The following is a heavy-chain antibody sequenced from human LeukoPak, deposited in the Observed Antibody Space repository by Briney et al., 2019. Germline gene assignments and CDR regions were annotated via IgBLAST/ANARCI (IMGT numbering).Heavy chain of an antibody. Sequence: SETLSLTCTVSAGSISSSSYYWGWIRQPPGRGLEWIGNIYYSGSTNYNPSLKSRVTISVDTSKNQFSLRLSSVTAADSAVYYCARESSRGGILDYWGQGTLVTVSS. CDR1: AGSISSSSYY. V-gene: IGHV4-39*01. CDR2: IYYSGST. D-gene: IGHD6-25*01. J-gene: IGHJ4*02. CDR3: ARESSRGGILDY.